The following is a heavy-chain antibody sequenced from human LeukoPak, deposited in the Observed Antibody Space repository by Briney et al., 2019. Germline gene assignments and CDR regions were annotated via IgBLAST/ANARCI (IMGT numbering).Heavy chain of an antibody. J-gene: IGHJ4*02. V-gene: IGHV3-21*01. Sequence: PGGSLRLSCAASGFTFSSYSMNWVRQAPGKGLEWVSSISSSSSYIYYADSVKGRFTISRDNAKNSLYLQMNSLRAEDTAVYYCARTLSIGGYPYCCDYWGQGTLVTVSS. CDR3: ARTLSIGGYPYCCDY. CDR1: GFTFSSYS. D-gene: IGHD5-12*01. CDR2: ISSSSSYI.